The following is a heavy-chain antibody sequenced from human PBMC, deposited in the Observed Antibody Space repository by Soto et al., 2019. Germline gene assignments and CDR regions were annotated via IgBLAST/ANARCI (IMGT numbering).Heavy chain of an antibody. J-gene: IGHJ4*02. CDR2: IYYRGST. CDR1: GGSISSYY. Sequence: QVQLQESGPGLVKPSETLSLTCTVSGGSISSYYWSWIRQPPGKGLEWIGYIYYRGSTYYNPSLKSRVTISVDTSKNQFTLKLTSVTAADTAGHYCARVYGDYLDYWGQGTLVTVSS. CDR3: ARVYGDYLDY. V-gene: IGHV4-59*01. D-gene: IGHD4-17*01.